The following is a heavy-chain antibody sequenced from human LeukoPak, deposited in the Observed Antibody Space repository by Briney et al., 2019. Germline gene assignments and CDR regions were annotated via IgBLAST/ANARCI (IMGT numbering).Heavy chain of an antibody. CDR1: GYTFTSYG. J-gene: IGHJ4*02. CDR3: ARALGPSGSYYSGDDYFDY. V-gene: IGHV1-18*01. CDR2: ISAYNGNT. Sequence: ASVKVSCKASGYTFTSYGISWVRQAPGQGLEWMGWISAYNGNTNYAQKFQGRVTMTRDTSISTAYMELSRLRSDDTAVYYCARALGPSGSYYSGDDYFDYWGQGTLVTVSS. D-gene: IGHD3-10*01.